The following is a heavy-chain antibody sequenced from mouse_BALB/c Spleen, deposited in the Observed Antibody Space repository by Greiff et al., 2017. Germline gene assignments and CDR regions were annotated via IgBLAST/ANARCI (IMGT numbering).Heavy chain of an antibody. D-gene: IGHD3-1*01. V-gene: IGHV3-2*02. CDR2: ISYSGST. CDR1: GYSITSDYA. J-gene: IGHJ3*01. Sequence: EVQLQESGPGLVKPSQSLSLTCTVTGYSITSDYAWNWIRQFPGNKLEWMGYISYSGSTSYNPSLKSRISITRDTSKNQFFLQLNSVTTEDTATYYCAKGSSGLFAYWGQGTLVTVSA. CDR3: AKGSSGLFAY.